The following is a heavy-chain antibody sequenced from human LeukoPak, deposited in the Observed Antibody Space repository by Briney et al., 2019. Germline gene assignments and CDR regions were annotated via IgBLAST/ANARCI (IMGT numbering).Heavy chain of an antibody. Sequence: GGSLRLSCAASGFTFSSYNMNWVRQAPGKGLEWVSSISTSSSYIYYADSVKGRFTISRDNAKKSLSLQMNSLRAEDTAVYYCVRDWGYDSSGYWQKYFDTWGQGTLVTVSS. CDR1: GFTFSSYN. D-gene: IGHD3-22*01. V-gene: IGHV3-21*01. CDR3: VRDWGYDSSGYWQKYFDT. J-gene: IGHJ4*02. CDR2: ISTSSSYI.